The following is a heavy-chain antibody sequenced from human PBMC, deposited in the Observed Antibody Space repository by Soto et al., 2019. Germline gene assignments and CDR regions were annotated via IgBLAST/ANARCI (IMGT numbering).Heavy chain of an antibody. CDR2: VSASGDST. J-gene: IGHJ4*02. D-gene: IGHD2-2*01. CDR1: GFTFSNYA. CDR3: ARARTTATSCSGF. V-gene: IGHV3-23*01. Sequence: GGSLRLSCAASGFTFSNYAMSWVRQAPGKGLKWVSGVSASGDSTYYADSVKGRFTISRDNTKNTLYLQMNSLRAEDTAVYYCARARTTATSCSGFWGQGTPVTVSS.